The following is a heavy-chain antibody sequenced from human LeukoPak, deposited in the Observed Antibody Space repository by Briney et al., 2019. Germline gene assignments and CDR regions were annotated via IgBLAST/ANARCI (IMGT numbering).Heavy chain of an antibody. D-gene: IGHD6-19*01. Sequence: KSSETLSLTCTVSGGSISSYYWSWIRQPPGKELEWIGYINYSGSTNYNPSLKSRVTISVDTSKTQFSLKLSSVTAADTAVYYCARQKGYSSGWYYFDYWGQGTLVTVSS. CDR1: GGSISSYY. V-gene: IGHV4-59*08. CDR3: ARQKGYSSGWYYFDY. J-gene: IGHJ4*02. CDR2: INYSGST.